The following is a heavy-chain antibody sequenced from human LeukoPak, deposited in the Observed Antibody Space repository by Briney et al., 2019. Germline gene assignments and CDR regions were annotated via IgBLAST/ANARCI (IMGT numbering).Heavy chain of an antibody. CDR3: ARDPWLVGPTRAYYFDY. V-gene: IGHV3-30*03. CDR1: GFTFSSYG. D-gene: IGHD1-26*01. CDR2: ISYDGDNK. Sequence: PGGSLRLSCAASGFTFSSYGMHWVRQAPGKGLEWVALISYDGDNKYYADSVKGRFTISRDNSRTTLYLQMNSLRTDDTAVYYCARDPWLVGPTRAYYFDYWGQGTLVTVSS. J-gene: IGHJ4*02.